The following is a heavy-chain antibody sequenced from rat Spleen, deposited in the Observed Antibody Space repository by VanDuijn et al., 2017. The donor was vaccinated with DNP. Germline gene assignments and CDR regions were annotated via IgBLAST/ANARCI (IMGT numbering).Heavy chain of an antibody. CDR1: GFTFNNYW. V-gene: IGHV5-31*01. Sequence: EVQLVESGGGLVQPGRSLKLSCVASGFTFNNYWMTWIRQAPGKGLEWVASITNTGGSTYYPDSVKGRFTISRDNAKSTLYLQMNSLRSEDTATYYCTSGGSTMMVVNLFAYWGQGTLVTVSS. CDR3: TSGGSTMMVVNLFAY. CDR2: ITNTGGST. J-gene: IGHJ3*01. D-gene: IGHD1-12*02.